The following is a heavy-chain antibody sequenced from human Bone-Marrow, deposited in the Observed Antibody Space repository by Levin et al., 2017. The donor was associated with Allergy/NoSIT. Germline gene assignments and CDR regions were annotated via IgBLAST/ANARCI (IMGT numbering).Heavy chain of an antibody. V-gene: IGHV3-23*01. CDR2: ITGGGTGT. D-gene: IGHD2-2*01. Sequence: GGSLRLSCAASGFTFSSYAMSWVRQAPGKGLEWVSAITGGGTGTYYADSAKGRFTISRDNSKNTLYLQVSSLRAEDTAIYYCAKGGGRYCTTSPSCGQVDYWGQGTLVTVSS. CDR3: AKGGGRYCTTSPSCGQVDY. J-gene: IGHJ4*02. CDR1: GFTFSSYA.